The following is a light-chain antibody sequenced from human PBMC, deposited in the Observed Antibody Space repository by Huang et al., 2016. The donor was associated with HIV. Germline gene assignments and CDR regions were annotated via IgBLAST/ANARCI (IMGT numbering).Light chain of an antibody. Sequence: DIQMTQSPSSLSASVGDRVTIPCRASQSISSYLHWYQQKPGKAPKLLIYAASSLQSGVPSRFSGSGSGTDFTLAISSLQPEDFATYYCQQSYSSPNFGQGTKLEIK. V-gene: IGKV1-39*01. J-gene: IGKJ2*01. CDR2: AAS. CDR3: QQSYSSPN. CDR1: QSISSY.